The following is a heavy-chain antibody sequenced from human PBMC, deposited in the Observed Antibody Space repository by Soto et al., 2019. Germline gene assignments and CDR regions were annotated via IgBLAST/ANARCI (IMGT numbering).Heavy chain of an antibody. V-gene: IGHV1-69*05. CDR3: ARDPGYSYGYN. J-gene: IGHJ4*02. CDR2: XIPIFXTA. D-gene: IGHD5-18*01. Sequence: SVKVSCKASGVTFSSYAISWVRQAPGQWLEWLGGXIPIFXTANYEKKLQXXVTMTKDXXTSTAYIEMRSLRSDDPPVYYCARDPGYSYGYNWGQGTLVTVSS. CDR1: GVTFSSYA.